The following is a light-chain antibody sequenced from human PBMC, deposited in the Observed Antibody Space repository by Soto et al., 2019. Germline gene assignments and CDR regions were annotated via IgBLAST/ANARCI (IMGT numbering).Light chain of an antibody. CDR3: QQRLHWPIT. J-gene: IGKJ5*01. Sequence: EIVLTQSPGTLSLSPGERATLSCRASQSVSSRSLAWYQQRPGQAPRLLIYGASSRASGIPDRFSGSGSGTDFTLAISRLEPEDFAVYYCQQRLHWPITFGQGTRLDIK. CDR2: GAS. V-gene: IGKV3D-20*02. CDR1: QSVSSRS.